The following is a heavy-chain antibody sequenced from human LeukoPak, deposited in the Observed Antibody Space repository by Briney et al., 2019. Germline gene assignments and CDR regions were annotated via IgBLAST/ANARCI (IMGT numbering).Heavy chain of an antibody. CDR1: GYTFTDYY. D-gene: IGHD3-10*01. V-gene: IGHV1-69-2*01. J-gene: IGHJ4*02. CDR2: VDPEDGET. CDR3: AREGDYGSGSPSDF. Sequence: ASVKVSCKVSGYTFTDYYMHWVQQAPGKGLEWMGLVDPEDGETIYAEKFQGRVTITADTSTDTAYMELSSLRSDDTAVYYCAREGDYGSGSPSDFWGQGTLVTVSS.